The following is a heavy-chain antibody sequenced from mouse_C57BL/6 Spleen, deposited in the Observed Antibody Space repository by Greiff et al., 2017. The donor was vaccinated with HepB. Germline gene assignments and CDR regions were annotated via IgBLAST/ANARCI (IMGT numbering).Heavy chain of an antibody. CDR1: GYAFSSSW. D-gene: IGHD1-1*01. CDR3: ARGITTVVAYYFDY. V-gene: IGHV1-82*01. CDR2: IYPGDGDT. J-gene: IGHJ2*01. Sequence: QVQLQQSGPELVKPGASVKISCKASGYAFSSSWMNWVKQRPGKGLEWIGRIYPGDGDTNYNGKFKDKATLTADKSSSTAYMQLSSLTSEDSAVYLCARGITTVVAYYFDYWGQGTTLTVSS.